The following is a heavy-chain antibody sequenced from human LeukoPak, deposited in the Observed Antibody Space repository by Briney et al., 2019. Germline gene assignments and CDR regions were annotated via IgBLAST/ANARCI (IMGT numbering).Heavy chain of an antibody. V-gene: IGHV1-24*01. J-gene: IGHJ3*02. Sequence: ASLTVSCIDPGKTLTEISMNSVRAASGKGLEWMGGFDPEDGETIYAQKFQGRVTMTEDTSTDTAYMELSSLRSEDTAVYYCATDLATYYYGSSGYHTLGRAFDIWGQGTMVTVSP. D-gene: IGHD3-22*01. CDR2: FDPEDGET. CDR1: GKTLTEIS. CDR3: ATDLATYYYGSSGYHTLGRAFDI.